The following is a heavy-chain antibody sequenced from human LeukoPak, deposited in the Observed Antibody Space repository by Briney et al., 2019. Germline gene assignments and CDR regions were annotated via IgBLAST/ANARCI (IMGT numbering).Heavy chain of an antibody. V-gene: IGHV4-34*01. Sequence: PSETLSLTCAVYGGSFSGYYWSWIRQPPGKGLEWIGEINHSGSTNYNPSLKSRVTISVDTSKNQFSLKLSSVTAADTAVYYCARGPTPRYYDSWSGYYTMAFDYWGQGTLVTVSS. J-gene: IGHJ4*02. CDR1: GGSFSGYY. D-gene: IGHD3-3*01. CDR3: ARGPTPRYYDSWSGYYTMAFDY. CDR2: INHSGST.